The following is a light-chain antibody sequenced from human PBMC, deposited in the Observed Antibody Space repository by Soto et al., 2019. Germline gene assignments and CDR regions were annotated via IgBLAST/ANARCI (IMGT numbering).Light chain of an antibody. CDR1: QSVSSY. J-gene: IGKJ5*01. CDR2: DAS. CDR3: QQRSNWPSIT. Sequence: ELVLTQSPGTLSLSPGERATLSCRASQSVSSYLAWYQQKPGQAPRLLIYDASNRATGIPARFSGSGSGTDLTITISSLEPEDFAVYYCQQRSNWPSITFGQGTRLEI. V-gene: IGKV3-11*01.